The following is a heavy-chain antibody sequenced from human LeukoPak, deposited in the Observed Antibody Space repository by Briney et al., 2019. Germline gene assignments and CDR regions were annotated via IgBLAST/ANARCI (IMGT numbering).Heavy chain of an antibody. D-gene: IGHD5-18*01. J-gene: IGHJ5*02. Sequence: PSETLSLTCAVSGYSISSGYYCGWLQQPPGKRLGWIGSIYHSRSTYYNPSLKSRVTISVDTSKNQFSLKLSSVTAADAAVYYWAREIGYSYGANWFDAWGQGTLVTVSS. V-gene: IGHV4-38-2*02. CDR2: IYHSRST. CDR1: GYSISSGYY. CDR3: AREIGYSYGANWFDA.